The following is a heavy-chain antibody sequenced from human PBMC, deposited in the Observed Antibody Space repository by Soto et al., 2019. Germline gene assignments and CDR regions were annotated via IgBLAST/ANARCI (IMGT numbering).Heavy chain of an antibody. D-gene: IGHD3-22*01. J-gene: IGHJ5*02. CDR3: ARDLAYYYASSGLPHWFAP. V-gene: IGHV1-69*13. CDR1: GGTFSSYA. CDR2: IIPIFGTA. Sequence: SVKVSCKASGGTFSSYAISWVRQAPGQGLEWMGGIIPIFGTANYAQKFQGRVTITADESTSTAYMELSSLRSEDTAVYYCARDLAYYYASSGLPHWFAPWGQGTLVTVSS.